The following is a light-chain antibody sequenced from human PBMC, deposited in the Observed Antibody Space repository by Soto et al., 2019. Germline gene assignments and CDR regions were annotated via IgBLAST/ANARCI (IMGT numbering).Light chain of an antibody. CDR3: QQYNSYWT. J-gene: IGKJ1*01. CDR1: QSISSW. CDR2: KAS. V-gene: IGKV1-5*03. Sequence: DIPMTQSPSTLSAYVGDRVTITCRASQSISSWLAWYQQKPGKAPKLLIYKASSLESGVPSRFSGSGSGTEFTLTISSLQPDDFATYYCQQYNSYWTFGQGTKVDIK.